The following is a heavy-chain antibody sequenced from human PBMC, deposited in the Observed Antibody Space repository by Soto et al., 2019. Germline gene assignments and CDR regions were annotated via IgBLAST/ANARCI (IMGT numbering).Heavy chain of an antibody. D-gene: IGHD6-13*01. V-gene: IGHV3-23*01. CDR3: ARSLFLASTGIEPFDF. CDR2: ISGGGNDA. Sequence: EVQLLESGGGLVQPGGSLVLSCAASGFTFSSYAMSWVRQAPGKGLEWVSSISGGGNDAYYADSVKGRFTISRDNSRNTLYLQMNSLRADDTPVHYCARSLFLASTGIEPFDFWGQGTLVTVSS. CDR1: GFTFSSYA. J-gene: IGHJ4*02.